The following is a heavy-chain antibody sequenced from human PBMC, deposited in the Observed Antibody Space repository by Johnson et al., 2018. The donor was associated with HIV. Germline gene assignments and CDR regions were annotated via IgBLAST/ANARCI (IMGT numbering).Heavy chain of an antibody. CDR2: INEDGGRT. CDR1: GFTVRSSY. CDR3: AKGVITMIVVATDAFDI. D-gene: IGHD3-22*01. J-gene: IGHJ3*02. V-gene: IGHV3-66*02. Sequence: VHLVESGGGLVQPGGSLRLSCAASGFTVRSSYMSWVRQAPGKGLVWVSHINEDGGRTDYADSVKGRFTISRDNSKNTLYLQMNSLRAEDTAVYYCAKGVITMIVVATDAFDIWGQGTMVTVSS.